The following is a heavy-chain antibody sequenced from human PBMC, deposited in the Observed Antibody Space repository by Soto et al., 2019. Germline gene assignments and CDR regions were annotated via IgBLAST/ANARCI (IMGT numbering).Heavy chain of an antibody. J-gene: IGHJ3*02. V-gene: IGHV4-59*01. D-gene: IGHD3-3*01. CDR3: ARRTYYDFWSGYYPPWAFDI. CDR2: IYYSGST. Sequence: PSETLSLTCTVSGGSIGSYYWSWIRQPPGKGLEWIGYIYYSGSTNYNPSLKSRVTISVDTSKNQFSLKLSSVTAADTAVYYCARRTYYDFWSGYYPPWAFDIWGQGTMVTVSS. CDR1: GGSIGSYY.